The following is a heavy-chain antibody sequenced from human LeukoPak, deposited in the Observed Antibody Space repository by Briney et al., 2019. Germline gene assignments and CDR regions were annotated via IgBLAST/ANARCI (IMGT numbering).Heavy chain of an antibody. CDR1: GGSFRGYY. V-gene: IGHV4-34*01. CDR3: ARGRFRLEWLSPFDY. CDR2: INHSGST. Sequence: KTSDTLSLTCAVYGGSFRGYYWSWIRQPPGQGLEGMGEINHSGSTNYNPSLKSRVTISVDTSKNQFSLKLSSVTAADTAVYYCARGRFRLEWLSPFDYWGQGTLVTVSS. D-gene: IGHD3-3*01. J-gene: IGHJ4*02.